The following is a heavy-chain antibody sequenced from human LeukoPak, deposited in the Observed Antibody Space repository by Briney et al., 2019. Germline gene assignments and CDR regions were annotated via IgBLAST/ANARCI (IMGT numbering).Heavy chain of an antibody. V-gene: IGHV4-59*08. CDR2: IYYSGST. D-gene: IGHD6-13*01. Sequence: GSLRLSCAPSGFTFSSYAMSWIRQPPGKGLEWIGYIYYSGSTNYNPSLKSRVTISVDTSKNQFSLKLSSVTAADTAVYYCARQPSSSWSAAYFDYWGQGTLVTVSS. J-gene: IGHJ4*02. CDR1: GFTFSSYA. CDR3: ARQPSSSWSAAYFDY.